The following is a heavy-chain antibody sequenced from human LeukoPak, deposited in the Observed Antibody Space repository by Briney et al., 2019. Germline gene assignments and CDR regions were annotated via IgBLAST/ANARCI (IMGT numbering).Heavy chain of an antibody. D-gene: IGHD4-17*01. CDR3: ARDAYTTTSNWLDP. CDR2: ITGDGSDI. V-gene: IGHV3-74*01. J-gene: IGHJ5*02. Sequence: PGGSLRLSCEASGFTLNKYWMHWVRQAPGKGLVWVSRITGDGSDIAYADSVKGRCTVSRDDAKNTLFLQMNSLRVEDTAIYYCARDAYTTTSNWLDPWGQGTLVTVSS. CDR1: GFTLNKYW.